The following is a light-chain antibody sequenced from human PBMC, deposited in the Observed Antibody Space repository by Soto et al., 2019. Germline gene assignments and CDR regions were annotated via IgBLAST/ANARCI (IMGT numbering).Light chain of an antibody. Sequence: EIVMTQSPATLSVSPGERATLSCRASQSAHNNLAWYQQKPGQAPRLLIYLTSTRATGVPARFSGSGSGTDFTLTISSLQSEDFALYDCQQYQWWPLTFGGGTKVEIK. J-gene: IGKJ4*01. V-gene: IGKV3-15*01. CDR3: QQYQWWPLT. CDR1: QSAHNN. CDR2: LTS.